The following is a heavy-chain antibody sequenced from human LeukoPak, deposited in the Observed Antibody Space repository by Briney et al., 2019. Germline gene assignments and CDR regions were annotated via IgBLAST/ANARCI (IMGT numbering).Heavy chain of an antibody. CDR3: ARETLAGFDY. V-gene: IGHV3-53*01. Sequence: PGGSLRLSCAASGFTVSSNYMSWVRQAPGKGLEWVSVIYAGGTTYYADSVKGRFTISRDNSKNTVYLQINSLSAGDTAIYYCARETLAGFDYWGQGTLVTVSS. CDR2: IYAGGTT. CDR1: GFTVSSNY. J-gene: IGHJ4*02. D-gene: IGHD6-19*01.